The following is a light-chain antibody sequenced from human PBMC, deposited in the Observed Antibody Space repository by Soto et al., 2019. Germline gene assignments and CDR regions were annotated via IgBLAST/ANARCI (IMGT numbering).Light chain of an antibody. Sequence: DFQMTQSPSSLSASVGDRVTITCRASQDIGTFLNWYQQKPGKPPNLLIYAASNLLSGVSSRFRGSGYGTDFTLTISSLQPEDFATYYCQQSYSTPQITFGPGTKVDMK. CDR1: QDIGTF. V-gene: IGKV1-39*01. CDR2: AAS. J-gene: IGKJ3*01. CDR3: QQSYSTPQIT.